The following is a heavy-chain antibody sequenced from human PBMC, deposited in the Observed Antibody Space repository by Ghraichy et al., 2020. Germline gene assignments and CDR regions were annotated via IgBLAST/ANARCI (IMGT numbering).Heavy chain of an antibody. V-gene: IGHV1-46*03. CDR1: GYIFTTYY. D-gene: IGHD4/OR15-4a*01. CDR2: INPTGGRT. Sequence: ASVKVSCKASGYIFTTYYMHWVRQAPGQGLEWMGLINPTGGRTSYAQKFQGRVTVTSDTSTSTVYMEVSSLRSEDTAVYYCTREKNGDKSEWFDPWGQGTLVTVSS. CDR3: TREKNGDKSEWFDP. J-gene: IGHJ5*02.